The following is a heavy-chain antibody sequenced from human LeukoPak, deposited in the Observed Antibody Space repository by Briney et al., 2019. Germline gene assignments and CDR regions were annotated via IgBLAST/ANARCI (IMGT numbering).Heavy chain of an antibody. CDR2: TSASGGTT. D-gene: IGHD6-19*01. J-gene: IGHJ4*02. CDR1: GLTFRMYA. CDR3: AKDMDGYGAGIFDY. V-gene: IGHV3-23*01. Sequence: GGSLRLSCAASGLTFRMYAMNWVRQAPGKGLEWVSVTSASGGTTYYADSVKGRFTISRDNSKDTVFLQMNSLRVEDTAVYYCAKDMDGYGAGIFDYWGRGTLVTVSS.